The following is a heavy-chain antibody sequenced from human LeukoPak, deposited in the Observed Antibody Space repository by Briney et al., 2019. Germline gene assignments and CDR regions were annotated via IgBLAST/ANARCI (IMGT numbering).Heavy chain of an antibody. V-gene: IGHV4-34*01. CDR1: GGSFSGYY. Sequence: KASETLSLTCAVYGGSFSGYYWSWIRQPPGKGLEWSGEINHSGSTNYNPSLKSRVTISVDTSKNQFSLKLSSVTAADTAVYYCASGHARYYYYMDVWGKGTTVTVSS. CDR2: INHSGST. J-gene: IGHJ6*03. CDR3: ASGHARYYYYMDV.